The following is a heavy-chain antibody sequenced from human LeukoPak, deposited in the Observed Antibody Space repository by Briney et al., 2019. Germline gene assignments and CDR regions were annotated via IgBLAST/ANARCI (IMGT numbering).Heavy chain of an antibody. CDR3: AQKGGADY. J-gene: IGHJ4*02. CDR2: ISSSSSSI. CDR1: XXTXXXXX. V-gene: IGHV3-48*02. D-gene: IGHD2-15*01. Sequence: GGSLRLSCAASXXTXXXXXXXWVRQAXGXGLEWVSYISSSSSSIYYAESVKGRFTISRDNAKNSLYLQMNSLRDEDTAVYYCAQKGGADYWGQGTLVTVSS.